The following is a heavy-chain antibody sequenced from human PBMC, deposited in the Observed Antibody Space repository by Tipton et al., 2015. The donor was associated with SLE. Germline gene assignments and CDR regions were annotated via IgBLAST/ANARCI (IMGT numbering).Heavy chain of an antibody. J-gene: IGHJ5*02. Sequence: TLSLTCTVSGGSISSGVYYWSWIRQHPGKGLEWIGYIYYSGKSYYNPSLKSRVTISVDTSKNQFSLTMSSVTAADTAVYYCARGASPPATAGTVWFNPWGQGALVTVSS. CDR2: IYYSGKS. CDR3: ARGASPPATAGTVWFNP. D-gene: IGHD1-1*01. CDR1: GGSISSGVYY. V-gene: IGHV4-31*03.